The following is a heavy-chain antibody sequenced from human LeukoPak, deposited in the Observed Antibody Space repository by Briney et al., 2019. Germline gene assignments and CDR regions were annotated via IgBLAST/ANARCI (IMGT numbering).Heavy chain of an antibody. CDR2: ISGSGGST. J-gene: IGHJ1*01. Sequence: GGSLRLSCAASGFTFSSYAMSWVRQAPGKGLEWVSAISGSGGSTYYADSVKGRFTISRDNSKNTLYLQMNSLRVEDTAVYYCAREPTSGSYPEYFQRWGQGTLVTVSS. CDR1: GFTFSSYA. D-gene: IGHD1-26*01. CDR3: AREPTSGSYPEYFQR. V-gene: IGHV3-23*01.